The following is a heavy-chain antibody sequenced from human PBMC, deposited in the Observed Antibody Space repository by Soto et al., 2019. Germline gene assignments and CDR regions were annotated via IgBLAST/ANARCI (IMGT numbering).Heavy chain of an antibody. D-gene: IGHD7-27*01. CDR1: GYTSTSYD. J-gene: IGHJ4*02. Sequence: ASVKVSCKASGYTSTSYDINWVRQATGQGLEWMGWLKPNGGDTGYAQNFQGRVTLTRNTSTATAYMELTSLTSADTAVYFCARNPTETGTFEYWGQGTPVTVSS. V-gene: IGHV1-8*01. CDR2: LKPNGGDT. CDR3: ARNPTETGTFEY.